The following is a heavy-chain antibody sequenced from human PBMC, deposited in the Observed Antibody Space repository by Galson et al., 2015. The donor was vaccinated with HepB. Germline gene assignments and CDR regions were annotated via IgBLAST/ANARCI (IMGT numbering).Heavy chain of an antibody. J-gene: IGHJ2*01. Sequence: SVKVSCKASGGTFSSHSISWVRQAPGQGLEWMGGFIPTFGTPNYAQRFQGKVTITAYESTSTAYLELTSLRSEDTAVYYCARGSGRYWYFELWGRGTLITVSS. CDR1: GGTFSSHS. CDR3: ARGSGRYWYFEL. D-gene: IGHD3-10*01. CDR2: FIPTFGTP. V-gene: IGHV1-69*13.